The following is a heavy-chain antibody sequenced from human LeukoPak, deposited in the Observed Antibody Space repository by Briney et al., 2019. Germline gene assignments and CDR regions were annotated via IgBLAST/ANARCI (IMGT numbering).Heavy chain of an antibody. CDR2: IYYSGIT. CDR1: GGSINSDVYY. CDR3: ARGNSGYDYAFDI. V-gene: IGHV4-31*03. J-gene: IGHJ3*02. Sequence: SETLSLTCTVSGGSINSDVYYWSWIRQDPGKGLEWIGYIYYSGITYYNPSLKSRVTISLDTSKNQFSLRVSSVTSADTAVYYCARGNSGYDYAFDIWGQGTMVTVSS. D-gene: IGHD5-12*01.